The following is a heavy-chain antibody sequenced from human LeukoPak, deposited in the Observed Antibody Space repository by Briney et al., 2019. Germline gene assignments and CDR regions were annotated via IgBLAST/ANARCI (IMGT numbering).Heavy chain of an antibody. D-gene: IGHD3-10*01. CDR1: GFTFSSYW. Sequence: GGSLRLSCAASGFTFSSYWMHWVRQAPGKGLVWVSRINSDGSSTSYADSVKGRFTISRDNAKNTLYLQMNSLRAEDTAVYYCAAPRHYYGSGVTHYYMDVWGKGTTVTISS. J-gene: IGHJ6*03. CDR2: INSDGSST. V-gene: IGHV3-74*01. CDR3: AAPRHYYGSGVTHYYMDV.